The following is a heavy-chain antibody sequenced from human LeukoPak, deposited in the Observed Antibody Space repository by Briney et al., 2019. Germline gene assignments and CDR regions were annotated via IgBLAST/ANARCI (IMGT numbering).Heavy chain of an antibody. J-gene: IGHJ4*02. CDR2: INGGSSPI. CDR3: VRDNPRCCGVVPANIDDY. Sequence: GGSLRLSCAASGFTFSRDSMNWVRQAPGKGLEWVSYINGGSSPIYYADSVRGRFTISRDNAKNSLYLQMNSLRAEDTAVYYCVRDNPRCCGVVPANIDDYWGQGTLVTVSS. CDR1: GFTFSRDS. V-gene: IGHV3-48*01. D-gene: IGHD2-15*01.